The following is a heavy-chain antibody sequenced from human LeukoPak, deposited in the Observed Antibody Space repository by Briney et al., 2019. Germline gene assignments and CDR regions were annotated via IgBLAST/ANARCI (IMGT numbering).Heavy chain of an antibody. V-gene: IGHV3-23*01. CDR2: ISGSGGST. CDR3: AKEQDIVVVVAAFDY. D-gene: IGHD2-15*01. J-gene: IGHJ4*02. Sequence: TGGSPRLSCAASGFTFSSYAMSWVRQAPGKGLEWVSAISGSGGSTYYADSVKGRFTISRDNSKNTLYLQMNSLRAEDTAVYYCAKEQDIVVVVAAFDYWGQGTLVTVSS. CDR1: GFTFSSYA.